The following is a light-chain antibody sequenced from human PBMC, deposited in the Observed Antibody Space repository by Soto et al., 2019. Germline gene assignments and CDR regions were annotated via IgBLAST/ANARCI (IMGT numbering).Light chain of an antibody. CDR1: QTVDNY. Sequence: DIQMTQSPSSLSASVGDRVTISCRTSQTVDNYLNWYQQKPGKAPQLLISAASTLQSGVPARVSVSVSETYFTLSISSLQPEYSATYDCQQSFSTPQTFGGGTKVDIK. J-gene: IGKJ4*01. V-gene: IGKV1-39*01. CDR2: AAS. CDR3: QQSFSTPQT.